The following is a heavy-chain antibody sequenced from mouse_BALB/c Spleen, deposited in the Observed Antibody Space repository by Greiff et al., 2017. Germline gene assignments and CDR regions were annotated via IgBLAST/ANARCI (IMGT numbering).Heavy chain of an antibody. Sequence: EVKLVESGGGLVQPGGSRKLSCAASGFTFSSFGMHWVRQAPEKGLEWVAYSSSGSSTIYYADTVKGRFTISRDNAKNTLYLQMSSLKSEDTAMYYCAREGWAMDYWGQGTSVTVSS. CDR3: AREGWAMDY. CDR2: SSSGSSTI. J-gene: IGHJ4*01. D-gene: IGHD1-1*02. CDR1: GFTFSSFG. V-gene: IGHV5-17*03.